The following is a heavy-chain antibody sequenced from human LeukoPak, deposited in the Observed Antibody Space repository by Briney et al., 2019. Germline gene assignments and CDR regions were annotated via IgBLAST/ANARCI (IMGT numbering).Heavy chain of an antibody. CDR3: ARGPTVTGGPNWFDP. V-gene: IGHV1-46*01. CDR1: GYTLTSYY. J-gene: IGHJ5*02. D-gene: IGHD4-17*01. Sequence: ASVKVSCKASGYTLTSYYMHWVRQAPGQGLEWMGIINLSSGSTSYAQKFQGRVTMTRDTSTSTLYMELSSLRSEDTAVYYCARGPTVTGGPNWFDPWGQGTLVSVSS. CDR2: INLSSGST.